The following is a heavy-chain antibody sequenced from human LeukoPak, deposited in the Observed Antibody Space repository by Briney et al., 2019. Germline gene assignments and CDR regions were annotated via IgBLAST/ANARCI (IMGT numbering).Heavy chain of an antibody. CDR1: GYSFTSYW. J-gene: IGHJ4*02. CDR2: IYPGDSDT. V-gene: IGHV5-51*01. CDR3: ARHVVEYYYGSGSYYFDY. Sequence: GESLKISCKGSGYSFTSYWIGWARQMPGKGLEWMGIIYPGDSDTRYSPSFQGQVTISADKSISTAYLQWSSLKASDTAMYYCARHVVEYYYGSGSYYFDYWGQGTLVTVSS. D-gene: IGHD3-10*01.